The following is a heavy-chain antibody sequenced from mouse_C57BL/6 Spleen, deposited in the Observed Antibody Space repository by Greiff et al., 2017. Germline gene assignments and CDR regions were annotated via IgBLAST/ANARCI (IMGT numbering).Heavy chain of an antibody. CDR3: TTTLITTVVEDYAMDY. Sequence: VQLKQSGAELVRPGASVKLSCTASGFNIKDYYMHWVKQRPEQGLEWIGRIDPEDGDTEYAPKFQGKATMTADTSSNTAYLQLSSLTSEDTAVYYCTTTLITTVVEDYAMDYWGQGTSVTVSS. CDR2: IDPEDGDT. V-gene: IGHV14-1*01. CDR1: GFNIKDYY. J-gene: IGHJ4*01. D-gene: IGHD1-1*01.